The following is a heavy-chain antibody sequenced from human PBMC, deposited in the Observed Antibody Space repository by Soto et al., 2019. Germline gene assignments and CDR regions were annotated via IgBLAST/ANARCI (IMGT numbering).Heavy chain of an antibody. CDR2: MHPSGST. V-gene: IGHV4-4*02. J-gene: IGHJ6*02. CDR1: GGSISSVNW. CDR3: ARHGHNIYGFAV. Sequence: QVQPQESGPGLVKPSDTLSLTCAVSGGSISSVNWWSWVRQSPGKGLEWIGEMHPSGSTNYNPSLKRRATVSMDKAARQSSAKMYSVTAADKAVYFCARHGHNIYGFAVWGRGTTVTVSS. D-gene: IGHD1-1*01.